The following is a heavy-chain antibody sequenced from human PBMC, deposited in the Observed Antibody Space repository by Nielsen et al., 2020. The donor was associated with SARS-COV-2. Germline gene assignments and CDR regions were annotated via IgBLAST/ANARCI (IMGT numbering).Heavy chain of an antibody. V-gene: IGHV3-23*01. CDR3: AKNYYDSTGPLGAFDV. Sequence: GGSLRLSCAASGFTFSNYVMNWVRQSPGKGLEWVSAISASGASTYYADSVKGRFTISRDNSMNTLNLQMNSLRAEDTAVYYCAKNYYDSTGPLGAFDVWGQGTMVTVSS. J-gene: IGHJ3*01. CDR2: ISASGAST. D-gene: IGHD3-22*01. CDR1: GFTFSNYV.